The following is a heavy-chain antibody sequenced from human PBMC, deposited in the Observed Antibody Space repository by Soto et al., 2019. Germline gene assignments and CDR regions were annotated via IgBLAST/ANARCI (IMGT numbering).Heavy chain of an antibody. Sequence: QVQLQESGPGLVKPSQTLSLTCTVSGGSISSGGYYWSWIRQHPGKGLEWIGYIYYSGSTYYNPSLKRRVTISVDTSKNQFSLKLSSVTAADTAVYYCARGKLVLGAARDFDYWGQGTLVTVSS. CDR2: IYYSGST. CDR1: GGSISSGGYY. D-gene: IGHD6-6*01. J-gene: IGHJ4*02. V-gene: IGHV4-31*03. CDR3: ARGKLVLGAARDFDY.